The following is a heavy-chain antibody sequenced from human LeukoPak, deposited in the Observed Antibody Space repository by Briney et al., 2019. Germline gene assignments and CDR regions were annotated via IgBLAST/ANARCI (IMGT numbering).Heavy chain of an antibody. Sequence: SVKVSCKASGFTFTSSAMQWVRQARGQRLEWIGWIVVGSGNTNYAQKFQARITITRDMSTSTAYMELSSLRSEDTAVYYCARGLGVVTAQSEQPKPRYFDLWGRGTQVTVSS. CDR2: IVVGSGNT. V-gene: IGHV1-58*02. J-gene: IGHJ2*01. CDR1: GFTFTSSA. D-gene: IGHD2-21*02. CDR3: ARGLGVVTAQSEQPKPRYFDL.